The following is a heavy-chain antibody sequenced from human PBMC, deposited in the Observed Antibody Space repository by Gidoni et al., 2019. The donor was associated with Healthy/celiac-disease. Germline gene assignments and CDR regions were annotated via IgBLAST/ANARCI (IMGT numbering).Heavy chain of an antibody. CDR1: GGSFSGYY. CDR2: INHSGST. J-gene: IGHJ4*02. CDR3: ARVRWYYFDY. D-gene: IGHD2-15*01. V-gene: IGHV4-34*01. Sequence: QVQLQQWGAGLLKPSETLSLTCAVYGGSFSGYYWSWIRQPPGKGLEWIGEINHSGSTNYNPSLKSRVTISVDTSKNQFSLKLSSVTAADTAVYYCARVRWYYFDYWGQGTLVTVSS.